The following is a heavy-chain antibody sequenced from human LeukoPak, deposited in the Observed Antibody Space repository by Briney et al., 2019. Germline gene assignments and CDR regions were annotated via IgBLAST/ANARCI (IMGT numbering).Heavy chain of an antibody. V-gene: IGHV3-21*01. CDR3: AREGYSYVSFDH. D-gene: IGHD5-18*01. J-gene: IGHJ4*02. CDR1: GFIFSAYG. CDR2: IKSDSSHI. Sequence: GGSLRLSCAASGFIFSAYGMNWVRQAPGKGLEWVSSIKSDSSHISYANSVRGRFTISRDNGQNSLYLQINSLRVEDTAVYYCAREGYSYVSFDHWGQGTLVTVSS.